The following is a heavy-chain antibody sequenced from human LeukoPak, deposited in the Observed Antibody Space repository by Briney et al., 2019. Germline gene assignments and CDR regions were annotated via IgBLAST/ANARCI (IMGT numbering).Heavy chain of an antibody. CDR2: ISTYNGNT. J-gene: IGHJ5*02. V-gene: IGHV1-18*01. D-gene: IGHD4-23*01. CDR1: GYTFTSYG. CDR3: AKYLGQADYGGNGNWFDP. Sequence: ASVKVSCKASGYTFTSYGLSWVRQAPGQGLEWMGWISTYNGNTNYAQILQGRVTMTTDTSTSTAYMELRSLRSDDTAVYYCAKYLGQADYGGNGNWFDPWGQGTLVTVSS.